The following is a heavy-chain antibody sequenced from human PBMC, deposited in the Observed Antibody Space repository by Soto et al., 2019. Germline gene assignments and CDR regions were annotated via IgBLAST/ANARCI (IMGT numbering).Heavy chain of an antibody. CDR3: ARGLRSSGWYDRWYFDL. Sequence: QVQLVQSGAEVKKPGASVKVSCKASGYTFTGYYMHWVRQAPGQGLEWMGWINLNSGGTNYAQKFQGWVTMTRDTSISTAYMELSRLRSDDTAVYYCARGLRSSGWYDRWYFDLWGRGTLVTVSS. D-gene: IGHD6-19*01. J-gene: IGHJ2*01. CDR2: INLNSGGT. CDR1: GYTFTGYY. V-gene: IGHV1-2*04.